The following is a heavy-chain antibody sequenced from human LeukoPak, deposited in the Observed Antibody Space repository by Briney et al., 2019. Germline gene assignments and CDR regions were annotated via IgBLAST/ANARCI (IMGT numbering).Heavy chain of an antibody. CDR2: MNPNSGNT. CDR3: ARDLGFTMVRGRINWFDP. Sequence: ASVKVSCKASGYTFTSYDINWVRQATGQGLEWMGWMNPNSGNTGYAQKFQGRVTMTRNTSISTAYMELSSLRSEDTAVYYCARDLGFTMVRGRINWFDPWGQGTLVTVSS. J-gene: IGHJ5*02. D-gene: IGHD3-10*01. CDR1: GYTFTSYD. V-gene: IGHV1-8*01.